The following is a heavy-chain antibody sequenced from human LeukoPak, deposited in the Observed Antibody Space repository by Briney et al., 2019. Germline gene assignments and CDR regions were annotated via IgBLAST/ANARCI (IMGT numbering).Heavy chain of an antibody. J-gene: IGHJ4*02. Sequence: SETLSLTCAVYGGSFSGYYWSWIRQRPGKGLEWIGEINHSGSTNYNPSLKSRVTISVDTSKNQFSLKLSSVTAADTAVYYCARGWYSSSWFDYWGQGTLVTVSS. D-gene: IGHD6-13*01. CDR2: INHSGST. CDR1: GGSFSGYY. CDR3: ARGWYSSSWFDY. V-gene: IGHV4-34*01.